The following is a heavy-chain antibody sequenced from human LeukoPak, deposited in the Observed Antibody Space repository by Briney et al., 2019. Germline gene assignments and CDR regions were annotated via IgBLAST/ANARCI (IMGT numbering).Heavy chain of an antibody. V-gene: IGHV1-69*05. CDR1: GGTFSSYA. CDR2: IIPIFGTA. CDR3: ARGVRANRPRPAASDWFDP. D-gene: IGHD2-2*01. J-gene: IGHJ5*02. Sequence: GSSVKVSCKASGGTFSSYAISWVRQAPGQGLEWMGGIIPIFGTANYAQKFQGRVTITTDESTSTPYMELSSLRSEDTAVYYCARGVRANRPRPAASDWFDPWGQGTLVTVSS.